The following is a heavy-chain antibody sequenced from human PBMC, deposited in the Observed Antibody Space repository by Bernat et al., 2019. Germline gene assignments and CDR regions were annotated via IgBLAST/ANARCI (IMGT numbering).Heavy chain of an antibody. CDR2: ISSNGGST. Sequence: RLSCSASGFTFSSYAMHWVRQSPLNGLEYVSAISSNGGSTYYADSVKGRFTISRDNSKNTLYLQMSSLRAEDTAVYYCVKDQRVVTWGWETGVYCEYWGQGNL. D-gene: IGHD1-26*01. V-gene: IGHV3-64D*06. CDR1: GFTFSSYA. CDR3: VKDQRVVTWGWETGVYCEY. J-gene: IGHJ4*02.